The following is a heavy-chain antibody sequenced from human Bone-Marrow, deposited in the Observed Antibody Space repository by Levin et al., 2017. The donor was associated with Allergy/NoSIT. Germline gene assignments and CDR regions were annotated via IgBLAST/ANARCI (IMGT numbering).Heavy chain of an antibody. J-gene: IGHJ4*02. CDR3: AKDTYSSGWYLKYYFDY. V-gene: IGHV3-23*01. D-gene: IGHD6-19*01. CDR1: GFTFSSYA. CDR2: ISGSGGST. Sequence: GESLKISCAASGFTFSSYAMSWVRQAPGKGLEWVSAISGSGGSTYYADSVKGRFTISRDNSKNTLYLQMNSLRAEDTAVYYCAKDTYSSGWYLKYYFDYWGQGTLVTVSS.